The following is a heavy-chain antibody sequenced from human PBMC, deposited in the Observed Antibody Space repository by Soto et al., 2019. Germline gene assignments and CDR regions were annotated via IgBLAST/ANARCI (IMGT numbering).Heavy chain of an antibody. CDR3: ARHVEVELGYCSGGSCYYFDY. D-gene: IGHD2-15*01. CDR1: GGSISSYY. CDR2: IYYSGST. Sequence: SETLSLTCTVSGGSISSYYWSWIRQPPGKGLEWIGYIYYSGSTNYNPSLKSRVTISVDTSKNQFSLKLSSVTAADTAVYYCARHVEVELGYCSGGSCYYFDYWGQGTLVTVSS. V-gene: IGHV4-59*08. J-gene: IGHJ4*02.